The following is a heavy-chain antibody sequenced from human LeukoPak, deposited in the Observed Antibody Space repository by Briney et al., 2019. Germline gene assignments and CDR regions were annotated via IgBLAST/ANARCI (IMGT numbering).Heavy chain of an antibody. Sequence: SETLSLTCAVYGGSFSGYYWSWIRQPPGKGLEWIGEINHSGSTNYNPSLKSRVTISVDTSKDQFSLKLSSVTAADTAVYYCARERYYYDSGSLYYYYYMDVWGKGTTVTISS. CDR3: ARERYYYDSGSLYYYYYMDV. D-gene: IGHD3-10*01. V-gene: IGHV4-34*01. CDR2: INHSGST. J-gene: IGHJ6*03. CDR1: GGSFSGYY.